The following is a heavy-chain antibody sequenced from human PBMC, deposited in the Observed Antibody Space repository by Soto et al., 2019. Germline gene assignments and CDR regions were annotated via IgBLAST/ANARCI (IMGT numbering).Heavy chain of an antibody. CDR2: ISHSGTT. V-gene: IGHV4-34*01. D-gene: IGHD6-13*01. CDR3: ARAKAPLYSSSWYWFDP. Sequence: SETLSLTCAVNGGSFTGYYGAWIRQSPGKGLEWIGEISHSGTTIYNPSLKSRVTISIDTSKNQFSLKLSSMTAADTGVYFCARAKAPLYSSSWYWFDPWGQGTLVTVSS. CDR1: GGSFTGYY. J-gene: IGHJ5*02.